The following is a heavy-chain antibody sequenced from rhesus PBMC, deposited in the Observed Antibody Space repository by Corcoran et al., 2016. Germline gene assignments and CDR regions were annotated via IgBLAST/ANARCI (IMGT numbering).Heavy chain of an antibody. Sequence: QVQLQESGPGLVQASETLSLTCADSGGSLRRGYYSWSWVRQPRGKGLEWIGYITYSGSTSYNPSLKSRVTSSRDTSKNQFSLKLSSVTAADTAVYYCAREGTYYYDSGYYQYFDYWGQGVLVTVSS. V-gene: IGHV4-122*02. CDR3: AREGTYYYDSGYYQYFDY. CDR2: ITYSGST. CDR1: GGSLRRGYYS. D-gene: IGHD3-28*01. J-gene: IGHJ4*01.